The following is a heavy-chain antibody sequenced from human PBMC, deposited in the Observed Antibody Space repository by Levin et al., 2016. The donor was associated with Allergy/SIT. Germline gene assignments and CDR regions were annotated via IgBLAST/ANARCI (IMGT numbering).Heavy chain of an antibody. J-gene: IGHJ3*02. V-gene: IGHV6-1*01. D-gene: IGHD5-18*01. Sequence: WIRQSPSRGLEWLGRTYYRSKWYNDYAVSVKSRITINPDTSKNQFSLQLNSVTPEDTAVYYCARTAMYAFDIWGQGTMVTVSS. CDR3: ARTAMYAFDI. CDR2: TYYRSKWYN.